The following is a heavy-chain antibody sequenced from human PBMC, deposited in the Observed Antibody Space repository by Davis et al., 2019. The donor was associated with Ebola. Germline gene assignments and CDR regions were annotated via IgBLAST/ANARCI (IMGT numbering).Heavy chain of an antibody. CDR1: GGSISSYY. V-gene: IGHV4-59*08. D-gene: IGHD3-3*01. CDR3: ARHGDYYDFWSGYWIFDY. CDR2: IYYSGST. J-gene: IGHJ4*02. Sequence: PSETLSLTCTVSGGSISSYYWSWIRQPPGKGLEWIGYIYYSGSTNYNPSLKSRVTISVDTSKNQFSLKLSSVTAADTAVYYCARHGDYYDFWSGYWIFDYWGQGTLVTVSS.